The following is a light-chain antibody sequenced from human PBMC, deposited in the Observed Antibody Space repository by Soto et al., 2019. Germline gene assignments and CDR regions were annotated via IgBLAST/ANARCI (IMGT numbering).Light chain of an antibody. Sequence: IVLTQSPATLSLSPGARATLSCRASQSVSSYLAWYQQKPGQAPRLLIYGASTRATGVPARFSGSGSGTEFTLTISSLQSEDFAAYYCQQYNNWPPLTFGGGTKVDIK. CDR3: QQYNNWPPLT. CDR2: GAS. V-gene: IGKV3-15*01. CDR1: QSVSSY. J-gene: IGKJ4*01.